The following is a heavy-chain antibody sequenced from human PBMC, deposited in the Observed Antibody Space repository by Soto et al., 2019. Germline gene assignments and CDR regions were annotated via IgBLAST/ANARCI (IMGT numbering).Heavy chain of an antibody. D-gene: IGHD2-2*01. CDR1: GFTFSNFA. CDR3: AKERCSSTSCYVGRGY. V-gene: IGHV3-23*01. J-gene: IGHJ4*02. CDR2: ISGSGGTT. Sequence: GGSLRLSCAASGFTFSNFAMSWVRQAPGKGLEWVSAISGSGGTTYYADSVKGRFTISRDNSKNTLYLQINSLRAEDTAVYYCAKERCSSTSCYVGRGYWGQGTLVTVSS.